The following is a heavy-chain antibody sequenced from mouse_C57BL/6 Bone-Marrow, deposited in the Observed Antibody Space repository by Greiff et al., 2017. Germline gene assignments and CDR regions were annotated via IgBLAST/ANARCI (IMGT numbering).Heavy chain of an antibody. D-gene: IGHD2-4*01. J-gene: IGHJ4*01. CDR1: GYSFTDYN. V-gene: IGHV1-39*01. Sequence: EVQLVESGPELVKPGASVKISCKASGYSFTDYNMNWVKQSNGKSLEWIGVSNPNYGNTRYNQKFKGKATLTVDQSSSTAYMQLNSLTSEDSAVYYCARGYDYDYAMDYWGQGTSVTVSS. CDR2: SNPNYGNT. CDR3: ARGYDYDYAMDY.